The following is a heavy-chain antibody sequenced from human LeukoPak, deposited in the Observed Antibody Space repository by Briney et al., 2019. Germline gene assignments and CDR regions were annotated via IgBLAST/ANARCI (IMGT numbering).Heavy chain of an antibody. CDR3: ARAGDEEMATIPNFGWEFTQTKPITTFDY. CDR1: GGSFSGYY. D-gene: IGHD5-24*01. J-gene: IGHJ4*02. V-gene: IGHV4-34*01. CDR2: INHSGST. Sequence: PSETLSLTCAVYGGSFSGYYWSWIRHPPGKGLEWIGEINHSGSTNYNPSFQSRVTISVDTSKNQFSLELSSVTAADTAVYYCARAGDEEMATIPNFGWEFTQTKPITTFDYWGQGTLVTVSS.